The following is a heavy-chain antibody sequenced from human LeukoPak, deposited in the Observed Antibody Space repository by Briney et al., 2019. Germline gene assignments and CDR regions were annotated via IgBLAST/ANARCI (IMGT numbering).Heavy chain of an antibody. CDR3: ARDSGVLLWFGELH. CDR1: GYTFTSYG. V-gene: IGHV1-18*01. J-gene: IGHJ4*02. D-gene: IGHD3-10*01. Sequence: ASVKVSCKASGYTFTSYGISWVRQAPGQGLEWMGWISAYNGNTNYAQKLQGRVTMTTDTSTSTAYMELRSLRSDDTAVYYCARDSGVLLWFGELHWGQGTLVTVSS. CDR2: ISAYNGNT.